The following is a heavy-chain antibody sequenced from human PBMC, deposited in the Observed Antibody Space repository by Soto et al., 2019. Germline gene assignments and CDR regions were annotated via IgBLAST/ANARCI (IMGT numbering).Heavy chain of an antibody. CDR3: ARETYYYDSSGYYRGAFFDY. Sequence: PGGSLRLSCAASGFTFSDYYMSWIRQAPGKGLEWVSYISSSGSTIYYADSVKGRFTISRDNAKNSLYLQMNSLRAEDTAVYYCARETYYYDSSGYYRGAFFDYWGQGTLVTVSS. D-gene: IGHD3-22*01. CDR1: GFTFSDYY. V-gene: IGHV3-11*01. J-gene: IGHJ4*02. CDR2: ISSSGSTI.